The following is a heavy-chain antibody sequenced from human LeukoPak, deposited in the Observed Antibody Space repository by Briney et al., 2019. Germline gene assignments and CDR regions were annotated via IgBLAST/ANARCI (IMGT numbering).Heavy chain of an antibody. Sequence: GRSLRLSCAASGFSISSYALAWVRQTPGKGLEWVSAVTGGGDGTHYVDSVKGRFTISRDNSKNTIYLQMNSLRVEDTAIYFCGSDPNGDYVGALGYWGRGTLVTVSS. J-gene: IGHJ4*01. V-gene: IGHV3-23*01. D-gene: IGHD2-8*01. CDR1: GFSISSYA. CDR3: GSDPNGDYVGALGY. CDR2: VTGGGDGT.